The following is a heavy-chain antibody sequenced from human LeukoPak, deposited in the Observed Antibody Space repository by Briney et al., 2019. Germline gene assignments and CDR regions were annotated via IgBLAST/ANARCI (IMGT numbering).Heavy chain of an antibody. Sequence: ASVKVSCKASGYTFTGYYMHWVRQAPGQGLEWMGWINPNSGGTNYAQKFQGRVTMTRDTSISTAYMELRRLRCEYTAVYYCXXXXXXRGVITQPXAYWGQXTLVTVSS. CDR2: INPNSGGT. CDR3: XXXXXXRGVITQPXAY. D-gene: IGHD3-10*01. CDR1: GYTFTGYY. V-gene: IGHV1-2*02. J-gene: IGHJ4*02.